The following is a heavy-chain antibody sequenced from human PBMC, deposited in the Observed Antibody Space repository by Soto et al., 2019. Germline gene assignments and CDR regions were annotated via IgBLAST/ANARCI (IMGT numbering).Heavy chain of an antibody. Sequence: QVQLVASVGGVVQPWRSLRLSCAASGFTFSSYGMHWVRQAPGKGLEWVAVISYDGSNKYYADSVKGRFTISRDNSKNTLYLQMNSLRAEDTAVYYCAKDRSLVRGPMPYWGQGTLVTVSS. J-gene: IGHJ4*02. CDR2: ISYDGSNK. CDR1: GFTFSSYG. CDR3: AKDRSLVRGPMPY. V-gene: IGHV3-30*18. D-gene: IGHD3-10*01.